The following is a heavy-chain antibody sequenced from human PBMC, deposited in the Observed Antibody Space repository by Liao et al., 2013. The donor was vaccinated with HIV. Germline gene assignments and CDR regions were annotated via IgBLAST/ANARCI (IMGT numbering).Heavy chain of an antibody. D-gene: IGHD3-3*01. V-gene: IGHV4-61*02. CDR3: ARDDFWSGYDDY. CDR1: GGSISSGSYY. J-gene: IGHJ4*02. CDR2: IYTSGST. Sequence: QVQLQESGPGLVKPSQTLSLTCTVSGGSISSGSYYWSWIRQPAGKGLEWIGRIYTSGSTNYNPSLKSRVTISVDTSKNQFSLKLSSVTAADTAVYYCARDDFWSGYDDYWGQGILVTVSS.